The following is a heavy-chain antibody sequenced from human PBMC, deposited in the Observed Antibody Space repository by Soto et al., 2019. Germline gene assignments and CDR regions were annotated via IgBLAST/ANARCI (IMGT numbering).Heavy chain of an antibody. J-gene: IGHJ4*02. CDR3: VQTQKWLKFDY. V-gene: IGHV3-64D*06. Sequence: PGGSLRLSCAASGFTFSSYGIHWVRQAPGKGLEYVSSISINGGSTHYADSVKGRFTISRDNSKNTQYLQMSSLRADDTALYYCVQTQKWLKFDYWGQGALVTVSS. CDR2: ISINGGST. D-gene: IGHD5-12*01. CDR1: GFTFSSYG.